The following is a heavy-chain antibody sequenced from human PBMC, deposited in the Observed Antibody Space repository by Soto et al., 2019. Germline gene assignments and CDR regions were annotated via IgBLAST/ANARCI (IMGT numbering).Heavy chain of an antibody. J-gene: IGHJ4*02. Sequence: ASVKVSCKVSGYTLTELSMHWVRQAPGKGLEWMGGFDPEDGETNYAQKFQGRVTMTKDTSTSTAYMELSRLRSDDTAVYYCARVLSRRGTYYFDYWGQGTLVTVSS. CDR2: FDPEDGET. D-gene: IGHD3-10*01. CDR1: GYTLTELS. V-gene: IGHV1-24*01. CDR3: ARVLSRRGTYYFDY.